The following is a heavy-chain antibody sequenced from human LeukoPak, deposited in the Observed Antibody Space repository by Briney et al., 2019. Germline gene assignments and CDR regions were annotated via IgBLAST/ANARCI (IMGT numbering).Heavy chain of an antibody. J-gene: IGHJ5*02. Sequence: PGGSLRLSCAASGFTFSSYTMSWVRQAPGKGLEWVSAISGSGGSTYYADSVKGRFTISRDNSKNTLYLQMNSLRAEDTAVYYCAKANVVAAMADWFDPWGQGTLVTVSS. CDR1: GFTFSSYT. CDR3: AKANVVAAMADWFDP. V-gene: IGHV3-23*01. CDR2: ISGSGGST. D-gene: IGHD2-15*01.